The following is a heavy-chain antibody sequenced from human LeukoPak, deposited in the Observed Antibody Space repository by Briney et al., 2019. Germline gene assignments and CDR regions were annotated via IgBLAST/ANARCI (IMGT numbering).Heavy chain of an antibody. CDR3: AKGRRYYYDSSGYYQT. CDR1: GFTFDDYA. D-gene: IGHD3-22*01. J-gene: IGHJ4*02. V-gene: IGHV3-9*03. Sequence: PGGSLRLSCAASGFTFDDYAMHWVRQAPGKGLEWVSGISWNSGSIGYADSVKGRFTISRDNAKNSLYLQMNSLRVEDMALYYCAKGRRYYYDSSGYYQTWGQGTLVTVSS. CDR2: ISWNSGSI.